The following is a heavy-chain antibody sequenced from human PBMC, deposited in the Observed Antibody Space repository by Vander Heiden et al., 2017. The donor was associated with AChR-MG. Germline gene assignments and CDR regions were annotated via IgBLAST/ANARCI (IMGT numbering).Heavy chain of an antibody. J-gene: IGHJ4*02. CDR1: GFPFGDHA. CDR3: TRAGLLQWRVWVGDPFDY. Sequence: EVQLVESGGGLVQPGRSLSFSCTAPGFPFGDHALSGFRRARGKGLEWVGFIRSKAYGGTTEYAASVKGRFTISRDDSKSIAYLQMNSLKTEDTAVYYCTRAGLLQWRVWVGDPFDYWGQGTLVTVSS. D-gene: IGHD6-19*01. V-gene: IGHV3-49*03. CDR2: IRSKAYGGTT.